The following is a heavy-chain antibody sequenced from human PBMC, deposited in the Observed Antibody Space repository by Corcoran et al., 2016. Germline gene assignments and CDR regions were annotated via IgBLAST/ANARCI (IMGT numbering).Heavy chain of an antibody. CDR1: GGSISSSSYY. CDR2: IYYSGST. Sequence: QLQLQESGPGLVKPSETLSLTCTVSGGSISSSSYYWGWIRQPPGKGLEWIGSIYYSGSTYYNPSLKSRVTRSVDTSKNQFSLKLSPVTAADTAVYYCARLAYYYDSSGSNPYFDYWGQGTLVTVSS. D-gene: IGHD3-22*01. J-gene: IGHJ4*02. V-gene: IGHV4-39*01. CDR3: ARLAYYYDSSGSNPYFDY.